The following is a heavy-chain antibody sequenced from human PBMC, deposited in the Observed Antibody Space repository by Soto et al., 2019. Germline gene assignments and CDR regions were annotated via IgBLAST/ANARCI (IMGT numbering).Heavy chain of an antibody. CDR1: GFTFSDYW. J-gene: IGHJ6*03. CDR2: IKGDASTT. Sequence: EVQLVESGGGLVQPGGSLRLSCEASGFTFSDYWIHWVRQAPGKGLVWLSRIKGDASTTNYADSVMGRFTVSRDNARNTVYLQMNSLRVEDTAIYYCARGGRGYYYVDVWGKGITVTVSS. V-gene: IGHV3-74*01. CDR3: ARGGRGYYYVDV.